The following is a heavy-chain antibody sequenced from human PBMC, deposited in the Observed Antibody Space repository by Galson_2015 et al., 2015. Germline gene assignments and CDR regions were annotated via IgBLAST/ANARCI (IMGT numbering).Heavy chain of an antibody. CDR3: AKDDDSSSSFDY. V-gene: IGHV3-23*01. CDR1: GFTFSSYA. Sequence: SLRLSCAASGFTFSSYAMSWVRQAPGKGLEWVSAISGSGGSTYYADSVKGRFTISRDNSKNTLYLQMNSLRAEDTAVYYCAKDDDSSSSFDYWGQGTLVTVSS. CDR2: ISGSGGST. D-gene: IGHD6-6*01. J-gene: IGHJ4*02.